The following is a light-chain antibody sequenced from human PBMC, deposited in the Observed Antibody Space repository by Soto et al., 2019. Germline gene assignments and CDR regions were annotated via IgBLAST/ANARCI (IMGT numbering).Light chain of an antibody. CDR1: QSVSSK. CDR2: GAT. Sequence: EMVMTQSPATLSVSPGERATLSCRASQSVSSKLAWYQQKPGQAPRLLIFGATTRATGVPARFSGSGSGTEFTLTISSLQSEDFAVYYCQQYNSYLLTFGGGTKVDIK. J-gene: IGKJ4*01. V-gene: IGKV3-15*01. CDR3: QQYNSYLLT.